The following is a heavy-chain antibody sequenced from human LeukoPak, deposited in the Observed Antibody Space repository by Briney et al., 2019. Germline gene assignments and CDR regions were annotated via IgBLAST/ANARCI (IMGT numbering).Heavy chain of an antibody. J-gene: IGHJ4*02. CDR3: ARDGGVSGYDLLDY. CDR2: INQDGSEK. Sequence: GGSLRLSCAASGFTFSSLRMTWVRQAPGKGLEGWANINQDGSEKYFVDSVKGRFTVSRDNAKNSVFLQMNSLTVEDTAVYYCARDGGVSGYDLLDYWGQGTLVTVSS. CDR1: GFTFSSLR. V-gene: IGHV3-7*01. D-gene: IGHD5-12*01.